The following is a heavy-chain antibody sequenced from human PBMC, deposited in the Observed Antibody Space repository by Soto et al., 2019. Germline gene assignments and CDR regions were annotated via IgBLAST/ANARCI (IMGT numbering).Heavy chain of an antibody. J-gene: IGHJ6*02. Sequence: QVQLVQSGAEVKKPGSSVKVSCKASGGTFSSYAISWVRQAPGQGLEWMGGNIPIFGTANYAQKFQGRVTITADESTSTAYMELSSLRSEDTAVYYCAGEAFMSYGSGSYGMDVWGQGTTVTVSS. V-gene: IGHV1-69*01. CDR1: GGTFSSYA. D-gene: IGHD3-10*01. CDR2: NIPIFGTA. CDR3: AGEAFMSYGSGSYGMDV.